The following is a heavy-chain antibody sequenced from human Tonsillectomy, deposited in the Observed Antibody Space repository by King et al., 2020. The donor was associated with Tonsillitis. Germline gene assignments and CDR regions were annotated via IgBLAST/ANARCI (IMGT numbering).Heavy chain of an antibody. D-gene: IGHD2-15*01. J-gene: IGHJ3*02. CDR2: VFYSGST. V-gene: IGHV4-59*02. Sequence: QLQESGPGLVKPSETLSLTCTVSGDPVSGYYWSWIRQPPGKGLEWIGYVFYSGSTNYNPSLKSRVPISVDTSKNQFSLKLNSGAAADTAMYYCARVQGRGYWDIWGQGTMVTVSS. CDR1: GDPVSGYY. CDR3: ARVQGRGYWDI.